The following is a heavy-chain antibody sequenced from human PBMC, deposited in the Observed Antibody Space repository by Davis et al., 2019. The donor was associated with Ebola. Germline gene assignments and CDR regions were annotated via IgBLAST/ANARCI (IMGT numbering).Heavy chain of an antibody. CDR2: ISSRVYTI. J-gene: IGHJ4*02. CDR3: ARHKLLRSASPVDY. Sequence: PGGSLRLSCAASGFTFSDYYMSWFRQAPGKGLEWVSFISSRVYTIYYADSVKGRFTISRDNAKKSLFLEMNSLRAEDTAVYYCARHKLLRSASPVDYWGQGTLVTVSS. CDR1: GFTFSDYY. V-gene: IGHV3-11*01. D-gene: IGHD2-15*01.